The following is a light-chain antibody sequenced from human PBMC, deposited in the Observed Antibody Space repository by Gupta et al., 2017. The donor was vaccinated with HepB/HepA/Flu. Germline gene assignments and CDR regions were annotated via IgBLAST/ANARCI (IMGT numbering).Light chain of an antibody. CDR1: SSNIGAGFD. CDR2: ANT. Sequence: QSVLTQPPSVSGPPRQRVTISCTGSSSNIGAGFDVHWYQQLPGTAPKLLMYANTNRPSGVPDRFSGSKSGTSASLAITGLQAEDEADYYCQSYDSSLSGSVFGGGTKVTGL. J-gene: IGLJ2*01. V-gene: IGLV1-40*01. CDR3: QSYDSSLSGSV.